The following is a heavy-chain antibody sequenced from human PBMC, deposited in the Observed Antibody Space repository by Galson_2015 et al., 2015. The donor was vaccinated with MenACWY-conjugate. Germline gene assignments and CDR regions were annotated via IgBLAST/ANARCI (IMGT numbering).Heavy chain of an antibody. V-gene: IGHV3-74*01. CDR2: INSDGSST. D-gene: IGHD3-10*01. Sequence: SMRLACAASGFTFSSYWMHWVRHAPGKGVVWVLRINSDGSSTSYADSVKGRFTISRDNAKNTLYLQMNSLRAEDTAVYYCARDRDVGYFDYWGQGTLFTVSS. J-gene: IGHJ4*02. CDR3: ARDRDVGYFDY. CDR1: GFTFSSYW.